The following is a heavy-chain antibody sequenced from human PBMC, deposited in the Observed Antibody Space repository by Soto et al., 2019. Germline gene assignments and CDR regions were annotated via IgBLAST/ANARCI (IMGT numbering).Heavy chain of an antibody. CDR1: GFTFSNAW. V-gene: IGHV3-15*01. CDR3: TTPNYYYYYGMDV. J-gene: IGHJ6*02. CDR2: IKSKTDGGTT. Sequence: GGSLRLSCAASGFTFSNAWMSWVCQAPGKGLEWVGRIKSKTDGGTTDYAAPVKGRFTISRDDSKNTLYLQMNSLKTEDTAVHYCTTPNYYYYYGMDVWGQGTTVTVSS.